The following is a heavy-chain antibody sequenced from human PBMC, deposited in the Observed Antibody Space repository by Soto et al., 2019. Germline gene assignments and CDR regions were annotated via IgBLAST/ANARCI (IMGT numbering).Heavy chain of an antibody. CDR2: ISAYNGNT. V-gene: IGHV1-18*01. D-gene: IGHD6-19*01. Sequence: GASVKVSCKASGYTFTSYGISWVRQAPGQGLEWMGWISAYNGNTNYAQKLQGRVTMTTDTSTSTAYMELRSLRSDDTAVYYCARLGGVAVAGDYYYYYGMDVWGQGTTVTVSS. J-gene: IGHJ6*02. CDR3: ARLGGVAVAGDYYYYYGMDV. CDR1: GYTFTSYG.